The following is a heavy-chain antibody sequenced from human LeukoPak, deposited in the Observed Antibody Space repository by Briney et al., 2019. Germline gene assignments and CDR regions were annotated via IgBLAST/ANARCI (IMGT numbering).Heavy chain of an antibody. CDR1: GYTFTKYG. CDR2: ISAYSGDT. CDR3: ASNTGSDASGYAY. J-gene: IGHJ4*02. Sequence: ASLTVSCTASGYTFTKYGITWGRQAPGQGLEWMGWISAYSGDTNYEQMLQDRVTVTMDTSTRTAYMELRTLRSEDSAVYYCASNTGSDASGYAYWGQGTLVTVSS. V-gene: IGHV1-18*01. D-gene: IGHD5-12*01.